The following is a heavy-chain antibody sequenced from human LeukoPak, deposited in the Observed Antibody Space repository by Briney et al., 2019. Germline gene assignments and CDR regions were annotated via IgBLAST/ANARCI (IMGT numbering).Heavy chain of an antibody. CDR3: ARDLDHSGNYHTFDY. Sequence: GASVKVSCKTSGYTFSSYGISWVRQAPGQGLEWMGWISAKNGNTNHAQRFLGRVTMTTDTSTSTAYMEVTSLRSEDTGVYYCARDLDHSGNYHTFDYWGQGTLVTVSS. CDR2: ISAKNGNT. CDR1: GYTFSSYG. D-gene: IGHD1-26*01. J-gene: IGHJ4*02. V-gene: IGHV1-18*01.